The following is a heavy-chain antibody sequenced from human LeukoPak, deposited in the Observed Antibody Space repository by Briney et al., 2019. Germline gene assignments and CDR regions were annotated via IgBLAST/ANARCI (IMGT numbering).Heavy chain of an antibody. Sequence: GGSMRLSCAASGFSFSSYAMSWVRQRPGGGLEWVSTIGGSDGSTYYADSVKGRFTISRDNSKNTLYLQMNSLRAEDTAIYYCAKFAGMNWFDPWGQGTLVTVSS. V-gene: IGHV3-23*01. CDR3: AKFAGMNWFDP. CDR2: IGGSDGST. CDR1: GFSFSSYA. J-gene: IGHJ5*02. D-gene: IGHD1-14*01.